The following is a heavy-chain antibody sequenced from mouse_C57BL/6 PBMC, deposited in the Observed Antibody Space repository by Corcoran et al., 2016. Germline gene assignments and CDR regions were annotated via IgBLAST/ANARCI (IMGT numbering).Heavy chain of an antibody. J-gene: IGHJ2*01. CDR1: GDTFTTYG. D-gene: IGHD1-1*01. V-gene: IGHV9-3*01. Sequence: QIQLVQSGPQRKKPGETVKSSCKASGDTFTTYGMSWVKQAPGKGLKWMGWINTYSGVPTYADDFKGRFAFSLETSASTAYLQINNLKNEDTATYFCAREITTVVPDYWGQGPTLTVSS. CDR2: INTYSGVP. CDR3: AREITTVVPDY.